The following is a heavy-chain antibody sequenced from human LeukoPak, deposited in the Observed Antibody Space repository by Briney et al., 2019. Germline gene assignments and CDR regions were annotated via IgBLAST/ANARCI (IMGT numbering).Heavy chain of an antibody. D-gene: IGHD3-3*01. CDR3: ATYDFWSGYPGTMDV. CDR2: INPNSGET. V-gene: IGHV1-2*02. J-gene: IGHJ6*02. CDR1: GYTFTGYY. Sequence: GASVKVSCRASGYTFTGYYIHWVRQAPGQGLEWMGWINPNSGETNYTQKFQGRVTVTRDTSVSTAYMELRRLRSDDTAVYYCATYDFWSGYPGTMDVWGQGTTVIVSS.